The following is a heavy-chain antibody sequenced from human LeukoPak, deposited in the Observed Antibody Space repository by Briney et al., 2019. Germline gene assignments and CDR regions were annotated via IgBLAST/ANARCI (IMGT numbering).Heavy chain of an antibody. J-gene: IGHJ6*03. CDR2: IYYSGST. D-gene: IGHD4-23*01. V-gene: IGHV4-34*01. CDR3: ARIEDDYGGNSEGYYYYYMDV. Sequence: SETLSLTCAVYGGSFSGYYWGWIRQPPGKGLEWIGSIYYSGSTYYNPSLKSRVTISVDTSKNQFSLKLSSVTAADTAVYYCARIEDDYGGNSEGYYYYYMDVWGKGTTVTVSS. CDR1: GGSFSGYY.